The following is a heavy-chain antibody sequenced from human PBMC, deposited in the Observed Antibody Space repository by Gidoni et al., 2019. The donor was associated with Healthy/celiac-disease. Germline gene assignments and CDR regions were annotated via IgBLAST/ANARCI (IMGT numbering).Heavy chain of an antibody. D-gene: IGHD3-3*01. CDR1: VYTLTELS. V-gene: IGHV1-24*01. CDR2: FDSEDGET. J-gene: IGHJ4*02. Sequence: QVQLVQSGAEVKKPGASVKVSCKVSVYTLTELSMPWVRQDPGKGLEWMGGFDSEDGETIYEKKFQGRVTMTEDTSTDTAYMELSSLRSEDTAVYYCATGSITIFGVAWGYWGQGTLVTVSS. CDR3: ATGSITIFGVAWGY.